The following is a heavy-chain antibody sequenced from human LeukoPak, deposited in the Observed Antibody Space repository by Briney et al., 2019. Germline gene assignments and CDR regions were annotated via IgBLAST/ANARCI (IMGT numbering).Heavy chain of an antibody. Sequence: ASVKVSCKASGYTFTGYYMHWVRQAPGQGLEWMGWINPNSGGTNYAQKFQGRVTMTRDTSISTAYMELRSLRSDDTAVYYCARDPFRYCTNGVCYSNWFDPWGQGTLVTISS. CDR3: ARDPFRYCTNGVCYSNWFDP. CDR2: INPNSGGT. J-gene: IGHJ5*02. CDR1: GYTFTGYY. V-gene: IGHV1-2*02. D-gene: IGHD2-8*01.